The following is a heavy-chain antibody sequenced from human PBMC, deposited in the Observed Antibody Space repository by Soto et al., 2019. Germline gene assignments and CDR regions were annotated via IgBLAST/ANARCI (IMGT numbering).Heavy chain of an antibody. CDR1: GGSISSSSYY. Sequence: SETLSLTCTVSGGSISSSSYYWGWIRQPPGKGLEWIGSIYYSGSTYYNPSLKSRVTISVDTSKNQFSLKLSSVTAADTAVYYCARLGAGREYYYMDVWGKGTTVTVSS. CDR3: ARLGAGREYYYMDV. D-gene: IGHD3-16*01. J-gene: IGHJ6*03. V-gene: IGHV4-39*01. CDR2: IYYSGST.